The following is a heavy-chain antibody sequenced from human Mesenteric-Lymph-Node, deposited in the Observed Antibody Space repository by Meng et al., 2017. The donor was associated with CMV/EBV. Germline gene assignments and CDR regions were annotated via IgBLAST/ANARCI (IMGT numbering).Heavy chain of an antibody. D-gene: IGHD1-26*01. CDR3: VTPHPLYSGSYLGKYYLDY. CDR2: IFYTGST. Sequence: SETLSLTCTVSGGSISSSSFHWGWIRQSPGKGLEWIGSIFYTGSTYYNPSLQSRLTISLDTSNNQFSLKLTSVTAADTAVYYCVTPHPLYSGSYLGKYYLDYWGQGTLVTVSS. J-gene: IGHJ4*02. CDR1: GGSISSSSFH. V-gene: IGHV4-39*07.